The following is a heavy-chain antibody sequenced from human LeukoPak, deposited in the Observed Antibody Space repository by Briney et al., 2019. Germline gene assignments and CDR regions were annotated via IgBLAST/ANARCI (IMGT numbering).Heavy chain of an antibody. CDR1: GGSTSSYY. D-gene: IGHD7-27*01. CDR2: IYYIGST. J-gene: IGHJ4*02. Sequence: KTSETLSLTCTVSGGSTSSYYWSWIRQPPGKGLEWIGYIYYIGSTNYNPSLKGRVTMSVDTSKNQFSLKLSSVTAADTAVYYCARGSNWGDYWGQGTLVTVSS. CDR3: ARGSNWGDY. V-gene: IGHV4-59*12.